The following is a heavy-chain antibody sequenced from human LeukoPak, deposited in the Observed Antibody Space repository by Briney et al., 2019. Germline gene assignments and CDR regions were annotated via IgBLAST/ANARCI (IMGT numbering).Heavy chain of an antibody. CDR1: GYTFTSYA. CDR2: MNPNSGNT. CDR3: ARLFAVEGGPASAFDI. Sequence: GASVKVSCKASGYTFTSYAMNWVRQAPGQGLEWMGWMNPNSGNTGYAQKFQGRVTMTRNTSISTAYMELSSLRSEDTAVYYCARLFAVEGGPASAFDIWGQGTMVTVSS. D-gene: IGHD3-16*01. V-gene: IGHV1-8*02. J-gene: IGHJ3*02.